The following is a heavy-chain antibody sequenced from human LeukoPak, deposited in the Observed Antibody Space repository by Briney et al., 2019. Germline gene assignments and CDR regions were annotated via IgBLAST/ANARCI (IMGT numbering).Heavy chain of an antibody. CDR2: IYYSGST. V-gene: IGHV4-30-4*01. CDR3: ARDGGDYGYFGY. J-gene: IGHJ4*02. Sequence: SETLSLTCTVSGGSISSGDYYWSWIRQPPGKGLEWIGYIYYSGSTYYNPSLKSRVTISVDTSKNQFSLKLSSVTAADTAVYYCARDGGDYGYFGYWGQGTLVTVSS. CDR1: GGSISSGDYY. D-gene: IGHD4-17*01.